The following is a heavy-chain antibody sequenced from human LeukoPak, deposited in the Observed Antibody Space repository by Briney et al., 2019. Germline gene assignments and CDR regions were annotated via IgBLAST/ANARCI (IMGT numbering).Heavy chain of an antibody. CDR2: IKQDGREK. Sequence: PGGSLRLSCAVSGFTFSINWMSWVRQPPGKWLEWVANIKQDGREKYYVDSVKGRFTISRDNAKNSLYLQMNSLRAEDTAVYYCARVTTTVTTFDYWGQGTLVTVSS. CDR3: ARVTTTVTTFDY. J-gene: IGHJ4*02. CDR1: GFTFSINW. V-gene: IGHV3-7*01. D-gene: IGHD4-17*01.